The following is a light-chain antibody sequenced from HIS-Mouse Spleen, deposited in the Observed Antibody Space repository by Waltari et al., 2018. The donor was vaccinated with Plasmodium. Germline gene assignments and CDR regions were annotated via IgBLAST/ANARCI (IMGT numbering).Light chain of an antibody. CDR2: EHS. V-gene: IGLV3-10*01. J-gene: IGLJ3*02. CDR3: YSTDSSGNHRV. Sequence: SYELTQPPSVSVSPGQTARITCSGAALPKQYASWYQQKSGQAPVLVISEHSKRPSGTPERFAGSSSGTMATLTISGAQVEDEADYYCYSTDSSGNHRVFGGGTKLTVL. CDR1: ALPKQY.